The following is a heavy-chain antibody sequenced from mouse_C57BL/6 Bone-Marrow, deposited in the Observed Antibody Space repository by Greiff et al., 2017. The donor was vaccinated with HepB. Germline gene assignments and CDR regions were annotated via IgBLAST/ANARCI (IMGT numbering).Heavy chain of an antibody. Sequence: EVQLVESGGGLVQPGESLKLSCESNEYEFPSHDMSWVRKTPEKRLEFVAAINRDGGSTYYPDTMERRFLISSDNTKETLYLQMSSLGSEDTALYYCERHGSMMVTSYWGQGTTLTVSS. J-gene: IGHJ2*01. CDR2: INRDGGST. CDR1: EYEFPSHD. D-gene: IGHD2-3*01. CDR3: ERHGSMMVTSY. V-gene: IGHV5-2*01.